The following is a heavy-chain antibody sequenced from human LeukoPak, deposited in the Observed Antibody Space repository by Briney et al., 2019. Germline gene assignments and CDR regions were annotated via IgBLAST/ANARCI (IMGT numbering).Heavy chain of an antibody. CDR1: GFMFSTYG. CDR3: AMIMGDAFDM. D-gene: IGHD2-8*01. J-gene: IGHJ3*02. V-gene: IGHV3-30*02. Sequence: GGSLRLSCAASGFMFSTYGMHWVRQAPGKGLEWVAFIRYDGRNKYYADSVKGRFTISRDNSKNTLFLQMSSLRADDTAVYYCAMIMGDAFDMWGQGTMVTVSS. CDR2: IRYDGRNK.